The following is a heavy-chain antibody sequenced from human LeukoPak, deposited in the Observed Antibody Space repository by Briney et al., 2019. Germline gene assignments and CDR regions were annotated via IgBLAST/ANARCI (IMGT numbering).Heavy chain of an antibody. CDR2: INHSVST. J-gene: IGHJ2*01. V-gene: IGHV4-34*01. CDR3: AREEDYSNSGYWYFDL. D-gene: IGHD4-11*01. CDR1: GASFSGYY. Sequence: SETLCLSCAVYGASFSGYYWSWIRQPPGKGLEWIGEINHSVSTNYNPSLKSRVTISVDTSKNQFSLKLSSVTAADTAVYYCAREEDYSNSGYWYFDLWGRGTLVTVSS.